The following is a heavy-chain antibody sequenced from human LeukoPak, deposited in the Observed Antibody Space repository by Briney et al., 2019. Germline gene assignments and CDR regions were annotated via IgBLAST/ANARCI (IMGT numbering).Heavy chain of an antibody. Sequence: PGGSLRLSCAASGFTFSSYWMHWVRQAPGKGLVWVSRVSTDGSSTYYADSVKGRFTISRDNSKNTLYLQMNSLRAEDTAVYYCAKDLGYDFWSGYYSWGQGTLVTVSS. CDR1: GFTFSSYW. J-gene: IGHJ4*02. D-gene: IGHD3-3*01. CDR2: VSTDGSST. V-gene: IGHV3-74*01. CDR3: AKDLGYDFWSGYYS.